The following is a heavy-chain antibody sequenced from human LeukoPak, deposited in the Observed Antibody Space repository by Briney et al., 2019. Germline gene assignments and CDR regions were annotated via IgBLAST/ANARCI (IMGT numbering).Heavy chain of an antibody. Sequence: GESLRLSCAASGFSFSNFAMSWVRQAPARGPEWVSSIRGSGETFYSDSVKGRFTLSRDDSRNTVYVQMNNLRVEDTVIYYCAKANWISNADAVWWGQGTQVTVSS. CDR2: IRGSGET. CDR3: AKANWISNADAVW. V-gene: IGHV3-23*01. CDR1: GFSFSNFA. J-gene: IGHJ4*02. D-gene: IGHD1-1*01.